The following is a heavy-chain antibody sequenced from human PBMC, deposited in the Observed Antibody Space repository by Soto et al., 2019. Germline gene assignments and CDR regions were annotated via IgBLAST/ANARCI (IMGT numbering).Heavy chain of an antibody. Sequence: SETMSLTCNVFAGSINVYYWSWSRQPPGMRLEWIGFVYSGGSSNYNPSFKSRVTISLETSKNQFSLRLTSLTAADSAVYYCAFFSSAAPRTELDSLSLGTPVTASS. D-gene: IGHD2-15*01. CDR1: AGSINVYY. J-gene: IGHJ5*01. CDR3: AFFSSAAPRTELDS. V-gene: IGHV4-59*01. CDR2: VYSGGSS.